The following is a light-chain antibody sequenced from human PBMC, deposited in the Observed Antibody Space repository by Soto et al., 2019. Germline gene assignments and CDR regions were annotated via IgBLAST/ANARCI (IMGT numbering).Light chain of an antibody. V-gene: IGLV2-11*01. CDR2: DVS. CDR1: SSDVGGYNY. Sequence: QSALTQPRSVSGSPGQSVTISCTGTSSDVGGYNYVSWYQQHPGKTPKLMIHDVSQRPSGVPDRFSGSKFGNTASLTISGLQAEDEADYYCCSYAGSYTWVFGGGTKLTVL. CDR3: CSYAGSYTWV. J-gene: IGLJ3*02.